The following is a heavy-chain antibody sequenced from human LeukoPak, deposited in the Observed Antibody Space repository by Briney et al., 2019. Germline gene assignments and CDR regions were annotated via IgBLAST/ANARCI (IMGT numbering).Heavy chain of an antibody. CDR2: IYSDGST. CDR3: ARVQGGSLFWWY. CDR1: GXTVSSNY. J-gene: IGHJ4*01. Sequence: GGSLRLSCAASGXTVSSNYVTWVRQAPGKGLEWVSVIYSDGSTYYADSVKGRFTISRDNSRDTLYLQMNSLRAEDTAVYYCARVQGGSLFWWYWGHGTLVTVSS. D-gene: IGHD2-21*01. V-gene: IGHV3-66*01.